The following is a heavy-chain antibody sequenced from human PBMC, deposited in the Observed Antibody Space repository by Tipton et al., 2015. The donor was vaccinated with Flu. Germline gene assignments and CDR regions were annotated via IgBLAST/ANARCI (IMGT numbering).Heavy chain of an antibody. J-gene: IGHJ6*02. V-gene: IGHV4-38-2*02. CDR2: INHYGNT. CDR3: ARGRCYGSGSDIPLSYYYGMDV. D-gene: IGHD3-10*01. Sequence: TLSLTCMVSGDSIRSDYYWGWIRQPPGRGLEWIASINHYGNTYHNPSLKSRVTILVDRSRNQFSLKLSSVTAADTAMYYCARGRCYGSGSDIPLSYYYGMDVWGQGTTVTVSS. CDR1: GDSIRSDYY.